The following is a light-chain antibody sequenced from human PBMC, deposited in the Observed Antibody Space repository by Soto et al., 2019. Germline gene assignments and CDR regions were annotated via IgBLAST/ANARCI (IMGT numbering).Light chain of an antibody. CDR1: SSDVGGYNY. CDR3: SSYTTSSTPYV. J-gene: IGLJ1*01. V-gene: IGLV2-14*01. Sequence: SAMTEHASVSGSPGKSITISCTGTSSDVGGYNYVSWYQQHPGKAPKLMIYEVSNRPSGVSNRFSGSKSGNTASLTISGLQAEDEADYYCSSYTTSSTPYVFGTGTKVTVL. CDR2: EVS.